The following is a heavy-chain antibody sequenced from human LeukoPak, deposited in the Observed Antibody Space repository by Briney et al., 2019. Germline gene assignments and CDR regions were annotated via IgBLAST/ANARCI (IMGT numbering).Heavy chain of an antibody. J-gene: IGHJ6*03. CDR3: ARDSGSYSYYYMDV. CDR1: GGSISSYY. Sequence: PSETLSLTCTVSGGSISSYYWSWIRQPPGKGLEWIGYIYYSGSTNYNPSLKSRVTISVDTSKNQFSLKLSSVTAADTAVYYCARDSGSYSYYYMDVWGKGTTVTVSS. V-gene: IGHV4-59*01. CDR2: IYYSGST. D-gene: IGHD1-26*01.